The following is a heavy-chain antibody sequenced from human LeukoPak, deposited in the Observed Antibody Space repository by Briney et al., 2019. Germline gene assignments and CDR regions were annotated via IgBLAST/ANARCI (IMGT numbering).Heavy chain of an antibody. D-gene: IGHD1-26*01. CDR3: AKKSVGGTFDY. CDR2: ISSSSSTI. J-gene: IGHJ4*02. CDR1: GFTFSSYS. V-gene: IGHV3-48*01. Sequence: PGGSLRLSCAASGFTFSSYSMNWVRQAPGKGLEWVSYISSSSSTIYYADSVKGRFIISRDNSKNTLFLQMNSLRAEDTAVYYCAKKSVGGTFDYWGQGTVVTVPS.